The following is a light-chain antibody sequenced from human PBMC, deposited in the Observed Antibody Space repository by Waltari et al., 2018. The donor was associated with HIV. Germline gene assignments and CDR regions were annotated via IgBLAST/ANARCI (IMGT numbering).Light chain of an antibody. CDR1: SSDVGGYNY. Sequence: QSALTQPASVSGSPGQSITISCTGTSSDVGGYNYVSWYQQHPGKAPKLMIYDVSNRALGVSNRFSGSKSGNTASLTISGLQAEDEADYYCSSYTSSSTPYVFGTGTKVTVL. CDR3: SSYTSSSTPYV. V-gene: IGLV2-14*01. CDR2: DVS. J-gene: IGLJ1*01.